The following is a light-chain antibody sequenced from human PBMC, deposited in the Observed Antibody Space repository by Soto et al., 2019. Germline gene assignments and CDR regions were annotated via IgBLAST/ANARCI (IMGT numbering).Light chain of an antibody. J-gene: IGKJ1*01. V-gene: IGKV3-20*01. CDR1: QTVRSNF. CDR3: QQYGGSPRT. CDR2: GAS. Sequence: DIVLTQSPGTLSLSPGERATLSCRASQTVRSNFLAWYQRKPGQSPRLLIYGASSRATGIPDRFSGSGSGADFTLTISRLEPEDFAVYYCQQYGGSPRTFGQGTKVDIK.